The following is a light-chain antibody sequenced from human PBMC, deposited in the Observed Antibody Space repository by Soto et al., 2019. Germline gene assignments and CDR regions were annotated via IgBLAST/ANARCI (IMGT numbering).Light chain of an antibody. CDR3: QQYHSYLT. CDR1: QSISSW. CDR2: KAS. V-gene: IGKV1-5*03. J-gene: IGKJ4*01. Sequence: DIQMTQSPSTLSASVGDRVTITCRDSQSISSWLAWYQQKPGKAPKLLIYKASSLESGLPSRFSGSGSGTEFTLTISSLQPDDFATYYCQQYHSYLTFGGGTKVDI.